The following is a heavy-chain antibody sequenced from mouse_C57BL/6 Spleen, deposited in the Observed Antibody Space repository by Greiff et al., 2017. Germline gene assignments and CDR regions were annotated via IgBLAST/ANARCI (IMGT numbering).Heavy chain of an antibody. Sequence: VQLQQSDAELVKPGASVKISCKVSGYTFTDHTIHWMKQRPEQGLEWIGYIYPRDGSTKYNEKFKGKATLTADKSSSTAYMQLNSLTSEDSAVYFCARELNYYGSSPAGFAYWGQGTLVTVSA. V-gene: IGHV1-78*01. D-gene: IGHD1-1*01. CDR3: ARELNYYGSSPAGFAY. CDR1: GYTFTDHT. CDR2: IYPRDGST. J-gene: IGHJ3*01.